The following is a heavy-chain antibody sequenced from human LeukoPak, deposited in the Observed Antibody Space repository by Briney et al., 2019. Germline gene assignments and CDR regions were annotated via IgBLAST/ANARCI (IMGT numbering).Heavy chain of an antibody. J-gene: IGHJ4*02. V-gene: IGHV4-59*08. Sequence: PSETLSLTCAVSGDSISLYNRSWIRQPPGKGLEWIGCIYYSGSTNYNPSLKRQGTILVGTSTNEFLQMLFAVRAADTTVYYYARRALVSSGNSYFDYWGQGILVTVSS. CDR3: ARRALVSSGNSYFDY. D-gene: IGHD3-10*01. CDR1: GDSISLYN. CDR2: IYYSGST.